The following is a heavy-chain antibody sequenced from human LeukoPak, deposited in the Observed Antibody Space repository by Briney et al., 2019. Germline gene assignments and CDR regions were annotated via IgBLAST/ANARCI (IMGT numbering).Heavy chain of an antibody. D-gene: IGHD4/OR15-4a*01. CDR3: ARRAGAYSHPYDY. V-gene: IGHV3-53*01. Sequence: PWGSLRLSCTVSGFTVSSNSMSWVRQAPGKGLEWVSFIYSDNTHYSDSVKGRFTISRDNSKNTLYPQMNSLRAEDTAVYYCARRAGAYSHPYDYWGQGTLVTVSS. CDR1: GFTVSSNS. J-gene: IGHJ4*02. CDR2: IYSDNT.